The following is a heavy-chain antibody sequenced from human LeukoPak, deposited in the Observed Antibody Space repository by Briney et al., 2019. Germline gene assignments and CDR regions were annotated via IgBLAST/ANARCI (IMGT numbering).Heavy chain of an antibody. D-gene: IGHD2-15*01. CDR1: GGSFSGYY. CDR2: INHSGST. CDR3: ARVEVVVVAANYYFDY. V-gene: IGHV4-34*01. Sequence: SETLSLTCAVYGGSFSGYYWSWIRQPPGKGLEWIGEINHSGSTNYNPSLTSRVTISVDTSKSQFSLKLSSVTAADTAVYYCARVEVVVVAANYYFDYWGQGTLVTVSS. J-gene: IGHJ4*02.